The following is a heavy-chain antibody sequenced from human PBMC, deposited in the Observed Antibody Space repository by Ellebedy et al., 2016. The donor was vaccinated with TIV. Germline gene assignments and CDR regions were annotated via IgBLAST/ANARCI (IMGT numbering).Heavy chain of an antibody. J-gene: IGHJ5*02. D-gene: IGHD4-17*01. CDR3: ARDPGGGGNYGDNWFDP. V-gene: IGHV3-66*01. Sequence: PGGSLRLSCAASGFTVSSYFMSWVRQAPGKGLAWVSIIYKDGGTNDTDSVKGRFTISRDNSKNTVYLQMNSLRAEDTAVYYCARDPGGGGNYGDNWFDPWGQGTLVTVSS. CDR1: GFTVSSYF. CDR2: IYKDGGT.